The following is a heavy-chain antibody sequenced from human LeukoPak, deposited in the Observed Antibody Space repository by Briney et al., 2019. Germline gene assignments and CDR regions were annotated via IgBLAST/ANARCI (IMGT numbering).Heavy chain of an antibody. D-gene: IGHD6-19*01. CDR2: IYHSGTT. CDR1: GYSISSGYY. CDR3: ASRSGWYFYYFDF. Sequence: SETLSLTCTVSGYSISSGYYWGWIRQPPGEGLEWIASIYHSGTTYYNPSLKSRVTISVDTSKNQLSLKLSSVTAADTAVYYCASRSGWYFYYFDFWGQGTLVSVSS. V-gene: IGHV4-38-2*02. J-gene: IGHJ4*02.